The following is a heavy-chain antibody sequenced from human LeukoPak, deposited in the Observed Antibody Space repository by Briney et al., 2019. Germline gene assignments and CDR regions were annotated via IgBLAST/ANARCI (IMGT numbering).Heavy chain of an antibody. CDR1: GYTFTSYG. Sequence: ASVKVSCKGSGYTFTSYGISWVRQAPGQGLEWMGWISAYNGNTNYAQKLQGRVTMTTDTSTSTAYMELRSLRSDDTAVYSCARAIGAAGSDYYYMDVWGKGTTVTVSS. CDR3: ARAIGAAGSDYYYMDV. V-gene: IGHV1-18*01. J-gene: IGHJ6*03. D-gene: IGHD6-13*01. CDR2: ISAYNGNT.